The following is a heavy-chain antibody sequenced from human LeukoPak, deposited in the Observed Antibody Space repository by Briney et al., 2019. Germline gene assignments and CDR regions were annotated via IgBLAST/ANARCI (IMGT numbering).Heavy chain of an antibody. Sequence: GGSLRLSCAASGFTFSSYAMSWVRQAPGKGLEWVSVIVGSGVSTYYADSVKGRFTISRDDSKNTLYLQMDTLKVEDTAVYYCAKTVEMATIWGPFDYWGQGTLVSVSS. CDR3: AKTVEMATIWGPFDY. CDR1: GFTFSSYA. CDR2: IVGSGVST. D-gene: IGHD5-24*01. J-gene: IGHJ4*02. V-gene: IGHV3-23*01.